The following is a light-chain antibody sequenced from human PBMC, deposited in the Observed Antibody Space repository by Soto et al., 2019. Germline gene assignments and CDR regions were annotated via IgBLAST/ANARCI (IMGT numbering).Light chain of an antibody. Sequence: EIVLTQSPATLSLSPGERATLACRASPSVSSYLAWYQQKPGQAPRLLIYDASNRATGIPARFSGSGSGTDFTLTISSLEPEDLAVYYGQQRSNWPIFTFGPGTKVDIK. CDR2: DAS. J-gene: IGKJ3*01. CDR1: PSVSSY. CDR3: QQRSNWPIFT. V-gene: IGKV3-11*01.